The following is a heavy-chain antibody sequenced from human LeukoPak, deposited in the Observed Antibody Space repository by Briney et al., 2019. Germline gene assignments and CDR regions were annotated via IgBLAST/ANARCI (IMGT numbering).Heavy chain of an antibody. D-gene: IGHD3-22*01. V-gene: IGHV1-2*06. J-gene: IGHJ3*02. CDR3: ARVGYYDSSGYYLDAFDI. Sequence: ASVKVSCKASGYTFTGYYMHWVRQAPGQGLEWMGRINPNSGGTNYAQKFQGRVTMTRDTSIGTAYMELSRLRSDDTAVYYCARVGYYDSSGYYLDAFDIWGQGTMVTVSS. CDR1: GYTFTGYY. CDR2: INPNSGGT.